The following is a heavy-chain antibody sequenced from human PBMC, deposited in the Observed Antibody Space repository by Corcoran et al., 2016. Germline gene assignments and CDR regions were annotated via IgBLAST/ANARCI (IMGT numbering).Heavy chain of an antibody. CDR3: ARVIAVSGTRFFQH. V-gene: IGHV4-59*01. CDR2: IVYPGSS. D-gene: IGHD6-19*01. CDR1: GGSLNYYY. J-gene: IGHJ1*01. Sequence: QVQLQESGPGLVQPSETLSLTCTVSGGSLNYYYWSWVRQPPGKGLEWIGYIVYPGSSNYPPSLQSRAVISLDTSRNQFSLRLNSVTAADTVLYYWARVIAVSGTRFFQHWGQGTRVTVPS.